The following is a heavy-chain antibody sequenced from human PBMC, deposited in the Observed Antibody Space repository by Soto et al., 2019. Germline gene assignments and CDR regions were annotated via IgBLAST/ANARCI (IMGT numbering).Heavy chain of an antibody. J-gene: IGHJ4*02. CDR1: GFTFSTYA. D-gene: IGHD3-10*01. Sequence: PGGSLRLSCSTSGFTFSTYAMNWVRQAPGKGLEWVSALSGSGGTTYYADSVRGRFTISRDNSKNTLFLQMSSLRAEDTALYYCAXQRAGYGSGSDTFYFDFWGQGTLVTVSS. CDR3: AXQRAGYGSGSDTFYFDF. V-gene: IGHV3-23*01. CDR2: LSGSGGTT.